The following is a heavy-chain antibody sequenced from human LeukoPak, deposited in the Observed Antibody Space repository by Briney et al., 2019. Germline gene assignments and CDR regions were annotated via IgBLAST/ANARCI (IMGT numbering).Heavy chain of an antibody. CDR3: ARAGDSSSWYHSSDWFDP. CDR2: IIPIFGTA. J-gene: IGHJ5*02. Sequence: SVKVSCKASGGTFSSYAISWVRQAPGQGLEWMGGIIPIFGTANYAQKFQGRVTITADESTSTAYMELSSLRSEDTAVYYCARAGDSSSWYHSSDWFDPWGQGTLVTVSS. V-gene: IGHV1-69*13. D-gene: IGHD6-13*01. CDR1: GGTFSSYA.